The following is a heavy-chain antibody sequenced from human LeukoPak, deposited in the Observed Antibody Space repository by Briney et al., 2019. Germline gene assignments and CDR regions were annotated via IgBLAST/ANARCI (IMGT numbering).Heavy chain of an antibody. J-gene: IGHJ4*02. CDR3: ATTLRMVRGVIIPFDY. V-gene: IGHV1-24*01. Sequence: ASVKVSCKASGYTLTELSMHWVRQAPGKGLEWMGGFDPEDGETIYAQKFQGRVTMTEDTSTDTAYMELSSLRSEDTAVYYCATTLRMVRGVIIPFDYWGQGTLVTVSS. D-gene: IGHD3-10*01. CDR2: FDPEDGET. CDR1: GYTLTELS.